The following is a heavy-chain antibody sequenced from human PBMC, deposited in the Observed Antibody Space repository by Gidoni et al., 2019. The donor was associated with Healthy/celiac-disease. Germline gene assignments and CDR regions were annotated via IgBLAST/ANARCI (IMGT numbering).Heavy chain of an antibody. CDR2: INHSGST. CDR1: GGSFSGYY. CDR3: ARGSMIVVVARVNWFDP. V-gene: IGHV4-34*01. Sequence: QVQLQQWGAGLLTPSETLSLTCAVYGGSFSGYYWSWIRQPPGKGLEWVGEINHSGSTNYNPSLKSRVTISVDTSKNQFSLKLSSVTAADTAVYYCARGSMIVVVARVNWFDPWGQGTLVTVSS. J-gene: IGHJ5*02. D-gene: IGHD3-22*01.